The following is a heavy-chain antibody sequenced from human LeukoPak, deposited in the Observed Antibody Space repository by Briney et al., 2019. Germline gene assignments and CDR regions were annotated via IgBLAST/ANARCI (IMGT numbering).Heavy chain of an antibody. CDR1: GYTFTGYY. CDR2: IIPIFGTA. V-gene: IGHV1-69*05. CDR3: ARAGAIAAYFDY. Sequence: GASVKVSCKASGYTFTGYYMHWVRQAPGQGLEWMGGIIPIFGTANYAQKFQGRVTITTDESTSTAYMELSSLRSEDTAVYYCARAGAIAAYFDYWGQGTLVTVPS. J-gene: IGHJ4*02. D-gene: IGHD6-13*01.